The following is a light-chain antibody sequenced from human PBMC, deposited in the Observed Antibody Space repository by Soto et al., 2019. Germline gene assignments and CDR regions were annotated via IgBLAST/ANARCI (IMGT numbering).Light chain of an antibody. V-gene: IGKV1-5*03. CDR2: KAS. CDR3: QQYNSYSWT. CDR1: QSISSW. J-gene: IGKJ2*01. Sequence: DIQMTQSPSTLSASVGDRVTITCRASQSISSWLAWYQQKPGKAPKLLIYKASSSESGVPSRFSGSGSGTEFTLTISSLQPDDFATYYCQQYNSYSWTFGQGTKLEIK.